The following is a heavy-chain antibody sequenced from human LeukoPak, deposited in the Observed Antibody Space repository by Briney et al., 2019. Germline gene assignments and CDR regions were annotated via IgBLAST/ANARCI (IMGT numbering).Heavy chain of an antibody. J-gene: IGHJ4*02. CDR2: ISYDGGTK. CDR3: ARDPLRGIPDYFDY. V-gene: IGHV3-30*19. Sequence: PGGSLRLSCAASGFTFSSCGMHWVRQAPGKGLEWAAVISYDGGTKYYADSVKGRFTISRDNSKNTLYLQMNSLRPEDTAVYYCARDPLRGIPDYFDYWGQGTLVTVSS. CDR1: GFTFSSCG. D-gene: IGHD2-21*01.